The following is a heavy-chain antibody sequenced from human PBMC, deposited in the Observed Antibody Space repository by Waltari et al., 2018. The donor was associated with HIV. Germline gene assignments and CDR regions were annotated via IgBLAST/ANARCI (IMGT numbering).Heavy chain of an antibody. CDR2: IYTSGNT. CDR1: GGSLSSGRSY. V-gene: IGHV4-61*02. CDR3: ARARVRSGYGLYYYYGMDV. Sequence: QVQLQESGPGLVKPSQTLSLTCTVSGGSLSSGRSYWSWIRQPAGKGLEWIGRIYTSGNTDYNPSLKSRVTISVDTSKNQFSLKLTSVTAADTAVYYCARARVRSGYGLYYYYGMDVWGQGTTVTVSS. J-gene: IGHJ6*02. D-gene: IGHD5-12*01.